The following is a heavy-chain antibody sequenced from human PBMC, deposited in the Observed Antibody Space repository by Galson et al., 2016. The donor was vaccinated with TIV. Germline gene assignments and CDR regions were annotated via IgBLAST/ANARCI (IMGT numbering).Heavy chain of an antibody. J-gene: IGHJ4*02. CDR2: IRGIGTSP. CDR1: GFTFSAYA. Sequence: SPRLSCAASGFTFSAYAVNWVRQAPGKGLEWVSGIRGIGTSPYYADSVKGRFTISRDNSKNTLYLQMNSLRAEDTAVCYCTKDSSVSVVVNAKGFDYWGQGTLSPSPQ. D-gene: IGHD2-21*01. V-gene: IGHV3-23*01. CDR3: TKDSSVSVVVNAKGFDY.